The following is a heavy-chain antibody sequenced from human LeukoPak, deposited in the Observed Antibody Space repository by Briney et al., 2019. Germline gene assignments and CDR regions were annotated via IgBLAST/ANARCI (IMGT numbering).Heavy chain of an antibody. Sequence: PGGSLRLSCSASGLNFSNYGMHWVRQAPGKGLEWVAVIWYDGSNKYYADSVKGRFTISRDNSKNSLYLQMNSLRAEDTAVYYCARDLRIWGQGTLVTVSS. D-gene: IGHD3-16*01. CDR1: GLNFSNYG. J-gene: IGHJ4*02. CDR2: IWYDGSNK. V-gene: IGHV3-33*08. CDR3: ARDLRI.